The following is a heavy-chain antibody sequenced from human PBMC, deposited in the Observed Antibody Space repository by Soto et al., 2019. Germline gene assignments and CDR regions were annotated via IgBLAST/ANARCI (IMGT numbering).Heavy chain of an antibody. V-gene: IGHV4-61*01. J-gene: IGHJ6*02. CDR1: GGSVSSGNYY. CDR3: ARGGSASGNYYGMDV. Sequence: QVQLQESGPGLVKPSETLSLTCTVSGGSVSSGNYYWNWIRQPPGKGLEWIGYIYYSGSTNYNPSLKSRLTISVDTSKNQFSLKLSAVTAADTAVYYCARGGSASGNYYGMDVWGLGPTVTVSS. CDR2: IYYSGST. D-gene: IGHD3-16*01.